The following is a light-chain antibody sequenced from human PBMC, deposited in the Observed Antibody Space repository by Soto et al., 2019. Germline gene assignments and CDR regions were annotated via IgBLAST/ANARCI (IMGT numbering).Light chain of an antibody. CDR2: EVN. CDR3: TSYTTSSTYV. V-gene: IGLV2-18*02. J-gene: IGLJ1*01. CDR1: SSDVGSYNR. Sequence: QSALTQPPSVSGSPGQSVAISCTGTSSDVGSYNRVSWYQQSPGTAPKLMIYEVNNQPSGVPDRFSGSKSGNTASLTISGLQPEDEGDYYCTSYTTSSTYVFGTGTKLTVL.